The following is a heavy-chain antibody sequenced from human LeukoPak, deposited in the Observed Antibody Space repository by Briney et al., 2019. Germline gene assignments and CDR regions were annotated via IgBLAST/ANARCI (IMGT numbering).Heavy chain of an antibody. CDR3: ARGLDHSKTGY. J-gene: IGHJ4*02. CDR2: MHHSEGT. CDR1: GGSLSGYY. V-gene: IGHV4-34*01. Sequence: PSETLSLTCAVYGGSLSGYYWSWIRQPSGKGLEWIGEMHHSEGTNYNPSLKSRVTISLDTSKNHFSLKLSSVTAADTALYYCARGLDHSKTGYWGQGTLVTVSS. D-gene: IGHD4-11*01.